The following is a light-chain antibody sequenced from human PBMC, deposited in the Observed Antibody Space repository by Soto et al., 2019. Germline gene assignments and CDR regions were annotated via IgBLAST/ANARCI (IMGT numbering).Light chain of an antibody. CDR1: QTVNRF. CDR3: QQRSNWPLT. V-gene: IGKV3-11*01. CDR2: DIF. J-gene: IGKJ4*01. Sequence: EIVLTQSPATLSLSPGEGVTLSCRASQTVNRFLAWYQHKPGQAPRLLIYDIFQRATGIPARFSGSGSGTDFTLTISSLEPEDFAVYYCQQRSNWPLTFGGGTKVDI.